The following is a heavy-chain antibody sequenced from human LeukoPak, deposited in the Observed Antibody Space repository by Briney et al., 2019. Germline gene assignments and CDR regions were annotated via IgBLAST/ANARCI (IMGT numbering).Heavy chain of an antibody. Sequence: SETLSLTCTVSGGSISSSSYYWSWIRQPPGKGLEWIGYIYYSGSTNYNPSLKSRVTISVDTSKNQFSLKLSSVTAADTAVYYCARVENAFDIWGQGTMVTVSS. CDR3: ARVENAFDI. J-gene: IGHJ3*02. D-gene: IGHD3-3*01. CDR2: IYYSGST. V-gene: IGHV4-61*01. CDR1: GGSISSSSYY.